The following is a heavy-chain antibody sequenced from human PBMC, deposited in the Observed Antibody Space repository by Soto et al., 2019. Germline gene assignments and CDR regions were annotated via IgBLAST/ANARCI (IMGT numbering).Heavy chain of an antibody. D-gene: IGHD3-22*01. CDR2: ISAYNGNT. CDR3: ARDPGLKYDSSGYLGDLWRWYYYYGMDV. CDR1: GYTFTSYG. V-gene: IGHV1-18*01. J-gene: IGHJ6*02. Sequence: ASVKVSCKASGYTFTSYGISWVRQAPGQGLEWMGWISAYNGNTNYAQKLQGRVTMTTDTSTSTAYMELRSLRSDDTAVYYCARDPGLKYDSSGYLGDLWRWYYYYGMDVWGQGTTVTVSS.